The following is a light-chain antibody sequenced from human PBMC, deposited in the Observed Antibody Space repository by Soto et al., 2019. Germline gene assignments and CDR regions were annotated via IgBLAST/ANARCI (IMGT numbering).Light chain of an antibody. CDR2: GAS. CDR1: QYVSNK. V-gene: IGKV3-15*01. Sequence: EIVMTQSPATLSVSPGETATLSCRASQYVSNKVAWYQQKPGQAPSLLILGASTRATGVPARFSGSGSGTDFTLTISGLEPEDFAVYYCQHRAIWPVTFGQGTRLEIK. J-gene: IGKJ5*01. CDR3: QHRAIWPVT.